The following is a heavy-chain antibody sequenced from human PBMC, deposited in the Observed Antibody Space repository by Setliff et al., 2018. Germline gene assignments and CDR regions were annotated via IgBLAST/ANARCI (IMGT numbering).Heavy chain of an antibody. CDR3: ARDYTYYDFWSGPSSDAFDI. CDR1: GFTFSSYS. CDR2: ISSSSSTI. Sequence: LRLSCAASGFTFSSYSMNWVRQAPGKGLEWVSYISSSSSTIYYADSVKGRFTISRDSAKNSLYLQMNSLRAEDTAVYYCARDYTYYDFWSGPSSDAFDIWGQGTMVTVSS. J-gene: IGHJ3*02. D-gene: IGHD3-3*01. V-gene: IGHV3-48*01.